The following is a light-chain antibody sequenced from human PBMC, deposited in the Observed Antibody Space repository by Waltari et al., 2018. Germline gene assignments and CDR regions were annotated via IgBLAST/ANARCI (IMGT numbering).Light chain of an antibody. J-gene: IGLJ3*02. CDR1: SSDVGGYNY. CDR3: SSYTSSGTRV. Sequence: QSALTQPASVSGSPGQSITISCSGTSSDVGGYNYVSWYQQQPGKAPKLMIYDVTNRPSGVSDRVSGCKSGNTASLTISGLQAEDEADYYCSSYTSSGTRVFGGGTKLTVL. V-gene: IGLV2-14*01. CDR2: DVT.